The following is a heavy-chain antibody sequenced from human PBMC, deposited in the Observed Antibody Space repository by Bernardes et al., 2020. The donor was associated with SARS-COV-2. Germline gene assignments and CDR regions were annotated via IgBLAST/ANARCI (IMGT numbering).Heavy chain of an antibody. CDR1: GGPTSAFW. V-gene: IGHV4-59*01. CDR2: MYYTGTT. J-gene: IGHJ6*02. Sequence: SETLSLTCSVSGGPTSAFWWSWIRQPPGKGLEWIGYMYYTGTTNYNPSLKSRVTISVDASKNEFSLKVRSVTAADSARYYCARVSQDCSGSSCYPYYSQYYHFGMDVWGQGTTVTVSS. D-gene: IGHD2-15*01. CDR3: ARVSQDCSGSSCYPYYSQYYHFGMDV.